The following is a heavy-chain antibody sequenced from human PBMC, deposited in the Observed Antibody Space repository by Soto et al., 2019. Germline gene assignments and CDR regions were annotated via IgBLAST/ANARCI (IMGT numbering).Heavy chain of an antibody. Sequence: PGGSLRLSCAASGFTFSSYAMSWVRQAPGKGLEWVSAISGSDGSTYYADSVKGRFTISRDNSKNTLYLQMNSLRAEDTAVYYCAKGGLWLEYYFDYWGQGTLVTVSS. CDR2: ISGSDGST. J-gene: IGHJ4*02. CDR1: GFTFSSYA. D-gene: IGHD5-18*01. CDR3: AKGGLWLEYYFDY. V-gene: IGHV3-23*01.